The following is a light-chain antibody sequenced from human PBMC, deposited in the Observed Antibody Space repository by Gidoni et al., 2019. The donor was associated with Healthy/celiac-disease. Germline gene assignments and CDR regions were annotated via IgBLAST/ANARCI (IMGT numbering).Light chain of an antibody. CDR2: DDS. CDR3: QVWDSSSDHPGV. CDR1: KIGSKS. V-gene: IGLV3-21*03. Sequence: SYVLTQPPSVSVAPGKTARITCGGNKIGSKSVHWYQQQPGQAPVLVVYDDSDRPSGIPERFSGSNSGNTATLTISRVEAGDEADYYCQVWDSSSDHPGVFGGGTKLTVL. J-gene: IGLJ2*01.